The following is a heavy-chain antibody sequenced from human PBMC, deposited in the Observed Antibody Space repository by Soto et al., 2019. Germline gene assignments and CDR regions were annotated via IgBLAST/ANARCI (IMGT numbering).Heavy chain of an antibody. J-gene: IGHJ4*02. CDR2: TFPIFDRG. D-gene: IGHD3-22*01. CDR3: ARRNTSGYLRYFDS. Sequence: ASVKVSCKASGGTFSSYPITWVRQAPGQGLEWMGGTFPIFDRGNYAQKFQGRLTITTDKSTNTAYMELSSLRSEDTAVYYCARRNTSGYLRYFDSWGQGTLVTVSS. CDR1: GGTFSSYP. V-gene: IGHV1-69*05.